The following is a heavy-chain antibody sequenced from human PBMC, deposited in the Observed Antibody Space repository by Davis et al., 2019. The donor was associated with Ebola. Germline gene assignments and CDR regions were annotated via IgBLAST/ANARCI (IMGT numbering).Heavy chain of an antibody. V-gene: IGHV1-2*02. J-gene: IGHJ4*02. CDR1: GYTFTSYA. CDR3: ARDQGHGDNDY. Sequence: ASVKVSCKASGYTFTSYAISWVRQAPGQGLEWMGWINPNSGGTNYAQKFQGRVTMTRDTSISTAYMELSRLRSDDTAVYYCARDQGHGDNDYWGQGTLVTVSS. CDR2: INPNSGGT. D-gene: IGHD4-17*01.